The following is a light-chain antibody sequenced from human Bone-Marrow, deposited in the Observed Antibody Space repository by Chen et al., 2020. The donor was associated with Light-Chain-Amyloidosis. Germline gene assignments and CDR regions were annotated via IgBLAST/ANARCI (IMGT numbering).Light chain of an antibody. Sequence: SYELTQPPSVSVSPGQTARITCSGDDLPTKYAYWYQQKPGQAPVLVIHRDTERPSGSSERFSGSSSERTHTLTISGVQAEDEADYHCQSADSSGTYEVIFGGGTKLTVL. J-gene: IGLJ2*01. CDR2: RDT. V-gene: IGLV3-25*03. CDR1: DLPTKY. CDR3: QSADSSGTYEVI.